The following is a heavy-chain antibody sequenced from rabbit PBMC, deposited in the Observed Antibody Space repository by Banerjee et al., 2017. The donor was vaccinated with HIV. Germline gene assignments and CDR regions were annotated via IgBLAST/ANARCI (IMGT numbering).Heavy chain of an antibody. J-gene: IGHJ4*01. Sequence: QEQLKETGGGLVQPGGSLTLSCKASGFDISSSYWICWVGQAPGKGLEWIACSYDGDGSTHFASCVNGRFTISRSTSLNTVTLQMTSLTVADTASYFCARDLAGVIGWNFNLWGQGTLVTVS. D-gene: IGHD4-1*01. CDR1: GFDISSSYW. V-gene: IGHV1S47*01. CDR3: ARDLAGVIGWNFNL. CDR2: SYDGDGST.